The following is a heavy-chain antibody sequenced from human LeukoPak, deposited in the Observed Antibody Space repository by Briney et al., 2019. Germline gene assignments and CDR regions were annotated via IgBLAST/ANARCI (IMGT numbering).Heavy chain of an antibody. CDR1: GFTFTNYP. D-gene: IGHD6-13*01. J-gene: IGHJ4*02. CDR2: IRTSGEST. Sequence: GGSLRLSCAAYGFTFTNYPMSWVRQSPGKAPEWVSSIRTSGESTYYADSVKGRFTISRENSRNTLFLQMNGLRGEDTAVYYCAKGGYSSTWRFDYWGQGTLVTVSS. CDR3: AKGGYSSTWRFDY. V-gene: IGHV3-23*01.